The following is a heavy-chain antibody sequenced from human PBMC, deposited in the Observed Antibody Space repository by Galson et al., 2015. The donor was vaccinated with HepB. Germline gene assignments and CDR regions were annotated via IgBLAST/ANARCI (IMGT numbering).Heavy chain of an antibody. J-gene: IGHJ4*02. Sequence: SLRLSCAASGFTFSDSAIHWVRQPSGKGLEWVGRIRSKGKNYATAYAESVRGRFTLSRDDSKNTAYLQMNSLKSEDTARYYCTTGPEKSWSGDFDYWGQGTLVTVSS. CDR3: TTGPEKSWSGDFDY. V-gene: IGHV3-73*01. CDR1: GFTFSDSA. D-gene: IGHD3-3*01. CDR2: IRSKGKNYAT.